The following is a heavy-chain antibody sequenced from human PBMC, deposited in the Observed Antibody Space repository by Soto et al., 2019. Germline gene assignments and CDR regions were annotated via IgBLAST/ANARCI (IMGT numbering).Heavy chain of an antibody. Sequence: QVQLVQSGAEVKKPGASVKVSCKASGYTFTSYYMHWVRQAPGQGLEWMGIINPSGGSTSYAQKFQGRVTMTRDTPTSTVYMELSSLRSEDTAVYYCAREVCSGGSCYPHFDYWGQGTLVTVSS. D-gene: IGHD2-15*01. CDR2: INPSGGST. V-gene: IGHV1-46*01. J-gene: IGHJ4*02. CDR3: AREVCSGGSCYPHFDY. CDR1: GYTFTSYY.